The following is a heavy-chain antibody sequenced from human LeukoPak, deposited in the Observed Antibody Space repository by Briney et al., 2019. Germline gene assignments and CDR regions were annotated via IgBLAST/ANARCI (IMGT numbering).Heavy chain of an antibody. V-gene: IGHV1-18*01. D-gene: IGHD2-2*01. CDR2: ISAYNGNT. J-gene: IGHJ6*02. CDR3: ARESYCSSTSCYSDYYYYGMDV. Sequence: ASVKVSCRASGYTFTSYGISWVRQAPGQGLEWMGWISAYNGNTNYAQKLQGRVTMTTDTSTSTAYMELRSLRSDDTAVYYCARESYCSSTSCYSDYYYYGMDVWGQGTTVTVSS. CDR1: GYTFTSYG.